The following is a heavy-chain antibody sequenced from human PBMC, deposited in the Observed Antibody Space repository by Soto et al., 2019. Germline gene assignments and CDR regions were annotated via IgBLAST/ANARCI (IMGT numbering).Heavy chain of an antibody. Sequence: PSETLSLTCTVPGGSVNIGTYYWSWIRQPPGKGLEWIGFIHYSGSTNYNPSLKGRVTMSVDTSKSQFSLKLTSVTAADTAVYYCARQGRYYYDSSGYQALDYWGQGTLVTVSS. CDR3: ARQGRYYYDSSGYQALDY. D-gene: IGHD3-22*01. CDR1: GGSVNIGTYY. V-gene: IGHV4-61*01. J-gene: IGHJ4*02. CDR2: IHYSGST.